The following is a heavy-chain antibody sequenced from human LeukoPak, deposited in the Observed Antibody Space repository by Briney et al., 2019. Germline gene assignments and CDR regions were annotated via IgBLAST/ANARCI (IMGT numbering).Heavy chain of an antibody. V-gene: IGHV4-39*01. J-gene: IGHJ4*02. CDR3: ARADFWSGYSHYYFDY. CDR1: GGSISSENYY. CDR2: LSYSGST. Sequence: SETLSLTCSVSGGSISSENYYWGWIRQPPGKGLEWIGSLSYSGSTYYNPSLKSRVTISVDTSKNQFSLKLSSVTAADTAVYYCARADFWSGYSHYYFDYWGQGTLVTVSS. D-gene: IGHD3-3*01.